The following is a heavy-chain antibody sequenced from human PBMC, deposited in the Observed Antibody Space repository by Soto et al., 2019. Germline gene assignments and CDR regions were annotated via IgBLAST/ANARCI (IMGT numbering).Heavy chain of an antibody. CDR2: ISAYNGNT. Sequence: ASVKVSCRASGYTLTTYGITWVRQAPGQGLEWMGWISAYNGNTNYAEKLQGRVTMTTDTSTSTANMELRSLRSDDTAVYYCARDYYDNSGSNYYGLDLWGQGTTVTVSS. CDR3: ARDYYDNSGSNYYGLDL. CDR1: GYTLTTYG. V-gene: IGHV1-18*04. J-gene: IGHJ6*02. D-gene: IGHD3-22*01.